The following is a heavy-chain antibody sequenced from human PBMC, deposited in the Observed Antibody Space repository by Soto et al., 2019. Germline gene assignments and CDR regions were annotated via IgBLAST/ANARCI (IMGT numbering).Heavy chain of an antibody. J-gene: IGHJ4*02. V-gene: IGHV1-69*13. CDR3: AKSPGYCSSTICYFNLDY. Sequence: SVKVSCKASGGTFSSYAISWVRQAPGQGLEWVGGIIPIFGTANYAQKFQGRVTITADESTSTAYMELSSLRSEDTAVYYCAKSPGYCSSTICYFNLDYWGQGTLVTVSS. CDR1: GGTFSSYA. CDR2: IIPIFGTA. D-gene: IGHD2-2*01.